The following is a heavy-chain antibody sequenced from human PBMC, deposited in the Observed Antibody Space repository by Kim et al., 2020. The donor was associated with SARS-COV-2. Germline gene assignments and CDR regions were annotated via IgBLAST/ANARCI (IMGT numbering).Heavy chain of an antibody. V-gene: IGHV4-34*01. CDR2: INHSGST. J-gene: IGHJ4*02. Sequence: SETLSLTCAVYGGSFSGYYWSWIRQPPGKGLEWIGEINHSGSTNYNPSLKSRVTISVDTSKNQFSLKLSSVTAADTAVYYCARVGGHYGSGSPFDYWGQGTLVTVSS. D-gene: IGHD3-10*01. CDR3: ARVGGHYGSGSPFDY. CDR1: GGSFSGYY.